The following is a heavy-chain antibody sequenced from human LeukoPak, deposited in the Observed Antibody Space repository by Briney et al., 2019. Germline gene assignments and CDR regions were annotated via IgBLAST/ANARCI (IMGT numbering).Heavy chain of an antibody. D-gene: IGHD5-18*01. CDR1: GGSISSSSYY. Sequence: KPSETLSLTCTVSGGSISSSSYYWGWIRQPPGQGLEWIGSIYYSGSTYDNPSLKSRVTISVDTSKNQFSLKLSSLTAADTAIYYCARDQLWGVFDIWGQGTVVTVSS. CDR3: ARDQLWGVFDI. J-gene: IGHJ3*02. V-gene: IGHV4-39*07. CDR2: IYYSGST.